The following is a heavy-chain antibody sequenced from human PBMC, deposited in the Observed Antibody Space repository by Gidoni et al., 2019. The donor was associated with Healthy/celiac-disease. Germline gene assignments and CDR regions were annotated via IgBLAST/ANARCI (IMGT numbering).Heavy chain of an antibody. D-gene: IGHD6-13*01. CDR1: GYSFSSYG. CDR2: IYPGDSDT. V-gene: IGHV5-51*01. Sequence: EVQLVQSVAEVKKPGESLKIPCKGSGYSFSSYGIGWGRQMPGKGLEWLGIIYPGDSDTRYSPSFQGQVTISADKSISTAYLQWSSLKASDTAMYYCARVGQQLDYYYGMDVWGQGTTVTVSS. CDR3: ARVGQQLDYYYGMDV. J-gene: IGHJ6*02.